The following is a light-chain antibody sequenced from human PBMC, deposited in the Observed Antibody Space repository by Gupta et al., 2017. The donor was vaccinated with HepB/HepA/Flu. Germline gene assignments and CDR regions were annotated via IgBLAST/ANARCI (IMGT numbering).Light chain of an antibody. CDR1: KLGDKY. J-gene: IGLJ2*01. Sequence: SYELTQPPSVPVSPGQTASITCSGDKLGDKYACWYQQNPGQSPVLVIYQGSKRPSGIPARFSGSNSGNTATLTISGTQAMDEADYYCQAWDSSTVVFGGGTKLTVL. CDR3: QAWDSSTVV. CDR2: QGS. V-gene: IGLV3-1*01.